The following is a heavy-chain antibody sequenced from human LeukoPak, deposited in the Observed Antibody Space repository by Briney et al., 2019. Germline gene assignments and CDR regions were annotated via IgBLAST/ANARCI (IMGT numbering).Heavy chain of an antibody. CDR2: IYTTGST. V-gene: IGHV4-4*07. J-gene: IGHJ4*02. Sequence: PSETLSLTCTVSGGSIINYYLYWIRQPAGKGMEWIGRIYTTGSTNYNPSLKSRVTMSVDTSKNQFSLKLTSVTAADTAVYYCARQEGGIVGPYWGQGTLVTVSS. CDR1: GGSIINYY. CDR3: ARQEGGIVGPY. D-gene: IGHD1-26*01.